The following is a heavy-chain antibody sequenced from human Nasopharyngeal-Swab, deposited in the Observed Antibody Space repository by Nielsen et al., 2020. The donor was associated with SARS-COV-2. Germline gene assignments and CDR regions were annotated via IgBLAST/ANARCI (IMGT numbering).Heavy chain of an antibody. Sequence: SETLSLTCTVSGGSISSGGYYWSWIRQHPGKGLEWIGHIYYTGSTHYNPSLRSRLTTSVDTSNNHFSLRLTSVTAADTAVYYCARGDLNFDSWGQVTLVTVSS. CDR3: ARGDLNFDS. J-gene: IGHJ4*02. V-gene: IGHV4-31*03. CDR2: IYYTGST. CDR1: GGSISSGGYY.